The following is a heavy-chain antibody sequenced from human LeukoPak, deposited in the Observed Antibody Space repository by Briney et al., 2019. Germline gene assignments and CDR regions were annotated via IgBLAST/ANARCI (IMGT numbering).Heavy chain of an antibody. D-gene: IGHD5-12*01. CDR1: GFTFSSYA. V-gene: IGHV3-23*01. Sequence: GGSLRLSCAASGFTFSSYAMSWVRQAPGKGLEWVSAISGSGGSTYYADSVKGRFTISRDNSKNTLYLQMNSLRAEDTAVYYCAKDLRGHSGYDYLDYWGQGTLVTVSS. CDR2: ISGSGGST. CDR3: AKDLRGHSGYDYLDY. J-gene: IGHJ4*02.